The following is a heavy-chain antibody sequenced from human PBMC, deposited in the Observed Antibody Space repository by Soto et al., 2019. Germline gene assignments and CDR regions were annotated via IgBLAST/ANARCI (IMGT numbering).Heavy chain of an antibody. Sequence: GASVKVSCKASGYTFTSYGISWVRQAPGQGLEWMGWISGYNGNTKYAQKLQGRVTVTTDTSTSTAYMELRSLISDDTAVYYCARTTAYETSGYYYHTYRGQGTQVTVSS. D-gene: IGHD3-22*01. CDR2: ISGYNGNT. CDR1: GYTFTSYG. J-gene: IGHJ4*02. CDR3: ARTTAYETSGYYYHTY. V-gene: IGHV1-18*01.